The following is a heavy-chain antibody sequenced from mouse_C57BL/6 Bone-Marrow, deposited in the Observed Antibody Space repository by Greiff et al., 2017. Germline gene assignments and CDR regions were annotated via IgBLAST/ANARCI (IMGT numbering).Heavy chain of an antibody. D-gene: IGHD1-1*01. CDR3: ARNYGSSYWYFDV. Sequence: VQLKQSGPELVKPGTSVKISCKASGYSFTDYNMNWVKQSNGKSLEWIGVINPNYGTTSYNQKFKGKATLTVDQSSSTAYMQLNSLTSEDSAVYYWARNYGSSYWYFDVWGTGTTVTVSS. J-gene: IGHJ1*03. CDR1: GYSFTDYN. V-gene: IGHV1-39*01. CDR2: INPNYGTT.